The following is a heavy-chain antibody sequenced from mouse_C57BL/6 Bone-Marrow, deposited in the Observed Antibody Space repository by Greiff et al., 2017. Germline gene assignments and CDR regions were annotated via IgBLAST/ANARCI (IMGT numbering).Heavy chain of an antibody. D-gene: IGHD2-4*01. J-gene: IGHJ2*01. CDR3: ARDYYDYAFDY. Sequence: EVQLQQSGPERVKKGGAVKISCKASGYTFTDYYMNWVKQSYGKSIEWIGDINPNNGGTSYNQKFKGKDTLTVDKSSSTAYMELRSQTSEDSAVYYCARDYYDYAFDYWGQGTTLTVSS. V-gene: IGHV1-26*01. CDR1: GYTFTDYY. CDR2: INPNNGGT.